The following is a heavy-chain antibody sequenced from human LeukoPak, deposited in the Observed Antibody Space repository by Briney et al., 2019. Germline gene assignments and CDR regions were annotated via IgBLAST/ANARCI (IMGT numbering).Heavy chain of an antibody. V-gene: IGHV3-73*01. D-gene: IGHD3/OR15-3a*01. J-gene: IGHJ3*02. Sequence: PGGSLRLSCAASGFTFSGSAMHWVRQASGKGLEWVGRIRSKANSYATAHAASVKGRFTISRDDSKNTAYLQMNSLKTEDTAVYYCRTGAGSGDDAFDIWGQGTMVTVSS. CDR1: GFTFSGSA. CDR2: IRSKANSYAT. CDR3: RTGAGSGDDAFDI.